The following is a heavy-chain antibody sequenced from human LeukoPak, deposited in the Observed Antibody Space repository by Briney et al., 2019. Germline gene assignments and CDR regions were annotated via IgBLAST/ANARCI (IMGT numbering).Heavy chain of an antibody. CDR1: GASISSYF. D-gene: IGHD2-8*01. Sequence: SETLSLTCTVSGASISSYFWSWIRQPPGKGLEWIGYIYDSGSTNYNPSPTSRVTISVDTSKNHFSLKLSSVTAADTALYYCARQMYLGGMDVWGQGTTVTVSS. CDR3: ARQMYLGGMDV. CDR2: IYDSGST. J-gene: IGHJ6*02. V-gene: IGHV4-59*08.